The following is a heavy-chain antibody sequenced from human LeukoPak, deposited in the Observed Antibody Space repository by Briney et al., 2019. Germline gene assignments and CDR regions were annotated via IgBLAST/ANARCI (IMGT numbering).Heavy chain of an antibody. Sequence: SETLSLTCTVSGGSISSYYWSWIRQPPGKGLGWVGYIYYSGSTNYNPSLQSRVTISVDTSKNQFSLKLRSVTAADPAVYYCARAMASPTRWFDPWGQGTLVTVSS. D-gene: IGHD5-24*01. J-gene: IGHJ5*02. V-gene: IGHV4-59*01. CDR1: GGSISSYY. CDR2: IYYSGST. CDR3: ARAMASPTRWFDP.